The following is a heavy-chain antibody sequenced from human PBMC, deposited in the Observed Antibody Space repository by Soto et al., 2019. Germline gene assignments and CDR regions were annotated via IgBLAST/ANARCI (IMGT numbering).Heavy chain of an antibody. CDR1: GYTFSNYC. CDR2: FNPNNGKT. D-gene: IGHD6-19*01. V-gene: IGHV1-46*01. CDR3: ARDVYTAGWYDKYAPSHNSFDP. Sequence: QEQLVQTGAEVKKPGASVKVSCKASGYTFSNYCLHWVRQAPGQGLEWMGIFNPNNGKTLYAQKFEGRVPMTTDTSKNTVYMELSSLRSEDTAIYYCARDVYTAGWYDKYAPSHNSFDPWGQGTLVTASS. J-gene: IGHJ5*02.